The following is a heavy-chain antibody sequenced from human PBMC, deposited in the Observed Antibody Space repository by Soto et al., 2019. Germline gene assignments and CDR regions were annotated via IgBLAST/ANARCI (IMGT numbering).Heavy chain of an antibody. CDR2: ISLYSDGT. J-gene: IGHJ5*02. CDR1: GDTFSNYG. CDR3: ARVVPGAEAWFGP. V-gene: IGHV1-18*01. Sequence: QVQLVQAGGEVKRPGASVKVSCKTSGDTFSNYGITWVRQAPGQPLEWLGWISLYSDGTNYAQKFQGRVYMTTDTSTTTAYMELRSLRSDDTAVYYCARVVPGAEAWFGPWGQVTLVTVSS. D-gene: IGHD2-2*01.